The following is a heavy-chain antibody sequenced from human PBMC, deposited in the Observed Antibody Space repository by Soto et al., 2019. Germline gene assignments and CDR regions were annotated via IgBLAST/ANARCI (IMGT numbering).Heavy chain of an antibody. J-gene: IGHJ6*02. D-gene: IGHD4-4*01. CDR2: INPSGGST. V-gene: IGHV1-46*01. CDR1: GYTFTSYY. Sequence: ASVKVSCKASGYTFTSYYMHWVRQAPGQGLEWMGKINPSGGSTSYAQKFQGRVTMTRDTSTSTVYLELSSLRSEDTAVYYCAGRGTTVTTHHYYYYYGMDVWGQGTTVTVSS. CDR3: AGRGTTVTTHHYYYYYGMDV.